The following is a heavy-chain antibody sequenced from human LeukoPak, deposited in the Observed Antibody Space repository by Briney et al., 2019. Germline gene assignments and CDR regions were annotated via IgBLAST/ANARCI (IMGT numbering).Heavy chain of an antibody. V-gene: IGHV1-69*05. D-gene: IGHD3-10*01. J-gene: IGHJ6*03. CDR2: IIPIFGTA. Sequence: ASVKVSCKASGYTFTSYYMHWVRQAPGQGLEWMGGIIPIFGTANYAQKFQGRVTITTDESTSTAYMELSSLRSEDTAVYYCARGSANWGYYYYYMDIWGKGTTVTVSS. CDR1: GYTFTSYY. CDR3: ARGSANWGYYYYYMDI.